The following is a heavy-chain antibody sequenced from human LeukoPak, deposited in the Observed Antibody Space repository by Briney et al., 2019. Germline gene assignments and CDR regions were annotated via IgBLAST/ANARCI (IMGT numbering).Heavy chain of an antibody. J-gene: IGHJ4*02. D-gene: IGHD1-26*01. CDR2: IYYSGST. CDR3: ARGGGSYYDFDY. CDR1: GGSISSSSYY. V-gene: IGHV4-39*01. Sequence: SETLSLTCTVSGGSISSSSYYWGWIRQPPGKGLEWIGSIYYSGSTYYNPSLKSRVTISVDTSKNQFSLKLSSVTAADTAVYYCARGGGSYYDFDYWGQGTLVTVSS.